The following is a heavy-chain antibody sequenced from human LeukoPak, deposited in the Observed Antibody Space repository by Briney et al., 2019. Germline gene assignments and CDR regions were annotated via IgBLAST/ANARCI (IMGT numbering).Heavy chain of an antibody. V-gene: IGHV3-30*04. CDR1: GFTFGSYA. D-gene: IGHD4-17*01. CDR2: ISYDGSNK. J-gene: IGHJ6*02. CDR3: ARELHDYGNPLDV. Sequence: GRSLRLSCAASGFTFGSYAMHWVRQAPGKGLEWVAVISYDGSNKYYADSVKGRFTISRDNSKNTLYLQMNSLRAEDTAVYYCARELHDYGNPLDVWGQGTTVTVSS.